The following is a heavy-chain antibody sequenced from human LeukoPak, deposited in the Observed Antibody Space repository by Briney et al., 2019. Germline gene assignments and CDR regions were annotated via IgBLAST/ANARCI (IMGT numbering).Heavy chain of an antibody. CDR3: ARDHDGSGPYNWFDP. CDR1: GGSISSSSYY. Sequence: PSETLSLTCTVSGGSISSSSYYWDWIRQPPGKGLEWIGSIHYSGSTYYNPSLKSRVTISVDTSKNQFSLKLSSVTAADTAVYYCARDHDGSGPYNWFDPWGQGTLVTVSS. V-gene: IGHV4-39*07. CDR2: IHYSGST. D-gene: IGHD3-10*01. J-gene: IGHJ5*02.